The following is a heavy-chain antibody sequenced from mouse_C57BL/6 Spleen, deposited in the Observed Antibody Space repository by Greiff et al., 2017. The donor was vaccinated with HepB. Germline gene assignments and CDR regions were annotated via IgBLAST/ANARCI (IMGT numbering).Heavy chain of an antibody. V-gene: IGHV1-26*01. J-gene: IGHJ2*01. D-gene: IGHD3-2*02. CDR1: GYTFTDYY. CDR3: ARGCTQDY. CDR2: INPNNGGT. Sequence: EVQLQQSGPELVKPGASVKISCKASGYTFTDYYMNWVKQSHGKSLEWIGDINPNNGGTSYNQKFKGKATLTVDKSSSTAYMELRSLTSEDSAVYYCARGCTQDYWGQGTTLTVSS.